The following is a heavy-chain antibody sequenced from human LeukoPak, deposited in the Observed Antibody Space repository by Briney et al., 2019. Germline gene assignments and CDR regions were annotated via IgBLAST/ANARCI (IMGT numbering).Heavy chain of an antibody. Sequence: SGPTLRHPTPALTLTCTFSGFSLSTSAVGVGWVRQPPVKALEWLALIYWDDDKRYSPSLKSRITITKDTSKNQVVLTMTNMDPVDTATYYCAHWDGSGSRWGQGTLVTVSS. CDR2: IYWDDDK. CDR1: GFSLSTSAVG. D-gene: IGHD3-10*01. CDR3: AHWDGSGSR. J-gene: IGHJ4*02. V-gene: IGHV2-5*02.